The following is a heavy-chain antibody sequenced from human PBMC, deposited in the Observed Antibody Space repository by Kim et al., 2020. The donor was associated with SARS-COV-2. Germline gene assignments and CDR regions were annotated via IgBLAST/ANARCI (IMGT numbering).Heavy chain of an antibody. CDR1: GGSISSYY. CDR3: ARVTVKPYNWFDP. V-gene: IGHV4-59*13. Sequence: SETLSLTCTVSGGSISSYYWSWIRQPPGKGLEWIGYIYYSGSTNYNPSLKSRVTISVDTSKNQFSLKLSSVTAADTAVYYCARVTVKPYNWFDPWGQGTLVTVSS. J-gene: IGHJ5*02. D-gene: IGHD3-16*02. CDR2: IYYSGST.